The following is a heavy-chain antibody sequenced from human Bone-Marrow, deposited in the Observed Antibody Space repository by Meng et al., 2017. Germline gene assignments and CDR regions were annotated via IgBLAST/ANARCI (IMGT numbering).Heavy chain of an antibody. CDR3: ARAAYDIWSGYAP. D-gene: IGHD3-3*01. CDR2: IYHDGST. V-gene: IGHV4-4*02. J-gene: IGHJ5*02. Sequence: QGQLQESGPGLVQPSGTLSLTCAVSGASISSSHWWGWVRQPPGKGLEWIGEIYHDGSTNYTPSLKSRVTISVDKSKNQFSLKLSSVTAADTAVYYCARAAYDIWSGYAPWGQGSLVTVS. CDR1: GASISSSHW.